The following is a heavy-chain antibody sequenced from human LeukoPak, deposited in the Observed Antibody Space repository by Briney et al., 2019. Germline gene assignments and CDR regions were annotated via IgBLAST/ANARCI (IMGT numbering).Heavy chain of an antibody. CDR3: ARVQLVDYYYYSYMDV. J-gene: IGHJ6*03. D-gene: IGHD6-6*01. CDR2: INWNGGST. CDR1: GFIFDDYG. V-gene: IGHV3-20*04. Sequence: GGSLRLSCAAFGFIFDDYGMSWVRQAPGKGLEWVSGINWNGGSTGYADSVKGRLTISRDNAKNSLYLQMNSLRAEDTALYYCARVQLVDYYYYSYMDVWGKGTTVTVSS.